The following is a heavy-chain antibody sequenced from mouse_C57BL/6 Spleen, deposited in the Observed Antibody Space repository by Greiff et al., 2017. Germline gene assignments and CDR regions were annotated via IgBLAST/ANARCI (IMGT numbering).Heavy chain of an antibody. CDR3: ARSFAY. V-gene: IGHV14-4*01. CDR1: GYNFKDDC. D-gene: IGHD6-5*01. J-gene: IGHJ3*01. Sequence: EVQRVQSGAELVMPGASVKLSCTASGYNFKDDCMHWVKQRPEQGLEWIGWIAPENGYTDYEPKFQGKATITADTSSNTAYLQLSSLTSEDTAGYYYARSFAYWGQGTLVTVSA. CDR2: IAPENGYT.